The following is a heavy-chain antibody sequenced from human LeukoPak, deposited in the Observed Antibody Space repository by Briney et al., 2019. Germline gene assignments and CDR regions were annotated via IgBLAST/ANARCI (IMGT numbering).Heavy chain of an antibody. J-gene: IGHJ4*02. V-gene: IGHV3-21*01. Sequence: GRSLRLSCAASGFTFSSYSMNWVRQAPGKGLEWVSPISSSSSYIYYADSVKGRFTISRDNAKNSLYLQMNSLRAEDTAVYYCARDLVVVVAATHDYWGQGTLVTVSS. D-gene: IGHD2-15*01. CDR3: ARDLVVVVAATHDY. CDR2: ISSSSSYI. CDR1: GFTFSSYS.